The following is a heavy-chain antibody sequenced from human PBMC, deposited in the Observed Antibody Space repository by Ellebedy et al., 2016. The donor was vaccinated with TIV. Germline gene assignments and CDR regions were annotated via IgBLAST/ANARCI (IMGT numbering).Heavy chain of an antibody. V-gene: IGHV3-33*08. CDR3: AREVGATADY. CDR1: GFGFGGFG. Sequence: GESLKISXTASGFGFGGFGMHWVRPAPGKGLEWVATIWSDDRNKFYADSVRGRFSISRDNSKNTLFLQMDSVSAEDTALYYCAREVGATADYWGQGALVTVSS. D-gene: IGHD1-26*01. J-gene: IGHJ4*02. CDR2: IWSDDRNK.